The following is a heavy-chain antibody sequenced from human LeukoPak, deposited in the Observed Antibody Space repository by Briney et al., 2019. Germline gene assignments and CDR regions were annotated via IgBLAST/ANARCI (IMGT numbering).Heavy chain of an antibody. Sequence: SETLSLTCTVSGYSISSGSYWGWIRQLPGKGLEWIGSIHHSGSIYNNPSLKSRVTISVDTSKNQFSLKLSSVTAADTAVYYCARAFGVVIYFDYWGQGTLVTVSS. D-gene: IGHD3-3*01. CDR2: IHHSGSI. J-gene: IGHJ4*02. CDR3: ARAFGVVIYFDY. V-gene: IGHV4-38-2*02. CDR1: GYSISSGSY.